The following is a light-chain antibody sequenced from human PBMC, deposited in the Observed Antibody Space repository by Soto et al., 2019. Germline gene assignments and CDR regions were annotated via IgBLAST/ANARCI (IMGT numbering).Light chain of an antibody. J-gene: IGLJ1*01. CDR3: FSYAGNSLNYV. CDR1: SSDVVSYNL. Sequence: QSALTQPASVSGSPGQSITISCTGPSSDVVSYNLVSWYQQHPGKAPKLMIYEASKRPSGISNRFSGSKSGSAASLTISGLQAEDEADYYCFSYAGNSLNYVFGGGTKLTVL. CDR2: EAS. V-gene: IGLV2-23*01.